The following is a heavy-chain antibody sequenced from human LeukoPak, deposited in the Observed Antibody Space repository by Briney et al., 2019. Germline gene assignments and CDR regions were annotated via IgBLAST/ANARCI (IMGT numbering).Heavy chain of an antibody. J-gene: IGHJ6*02. V-gene: IGHV4-34*01. CDR1: GGSFSGYY. CDR3: AREDCSSTSCYIYYGMDV. CDR2: INHSGST. D-gene: IGHD2-2*02. Sequence: SETLSLTCAVYGGSFSGYYWSWIRQPPGKGLEWIGEINHSGSTNYNPSLKSRVTISVGTSKNQFSLKLSSVTAADTDVYYCAREDCSSTSCYIYYGMDVWGQGNTVTVSS.